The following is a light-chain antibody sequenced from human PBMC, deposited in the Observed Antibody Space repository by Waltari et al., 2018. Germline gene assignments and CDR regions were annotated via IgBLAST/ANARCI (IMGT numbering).Light chain of an antibody. Sequence: EIVMTQSPATLSVSLGERATLSCRASQDILANLAWYQQKPGQAPRLLIYGASSRATGIPDRFSGSGSGTDFTLIISRLEPEDFAVYYCQHYGTSPPAITFGQGTRLESK. J-gene: IGKJ5*01. CDR2: GAS. V-gene: IGKV3-20*01. CDR1: QDILAN. CDR3: QHYGTSPPAIT.